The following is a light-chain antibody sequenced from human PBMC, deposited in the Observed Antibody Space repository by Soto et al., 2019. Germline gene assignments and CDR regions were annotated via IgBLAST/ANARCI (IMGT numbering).Light chain of an antibody. V-gene: IGKV1-39*01. CDR2: ETS. J-gene: IGKJ2*01. CDR1: QSLGRR. CDR3: QQSFGPPYT. Sequence: DIQMTQSPSSLSASVGDRVTISCRASQSLGRRLTWYQQKPGEAPKLLIYETSNVQNGVPSRFSGSGSETDFTLTINILQPEDFATYYCQQSFGPPYTFGQGTKLE.